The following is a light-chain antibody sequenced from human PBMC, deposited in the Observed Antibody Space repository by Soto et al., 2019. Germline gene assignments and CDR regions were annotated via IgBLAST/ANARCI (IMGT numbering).Light chain of an antibody. CDR2: GAS. Sequence: EIVMTQSPATLSVSPGERATLSCRASQSVSGNLAWYQQKPGQAPRLLTYGASTRATGIPARFSGSGSGTEFTLTISSLQSEDFAVYYCQQYNKWPPITVGQGTRLEIK. V-gene: IGKV3-15*01. J-gene: IGKJ5*01. CDR1: QSVSGN. CDR3: QQYNKWPPIT.